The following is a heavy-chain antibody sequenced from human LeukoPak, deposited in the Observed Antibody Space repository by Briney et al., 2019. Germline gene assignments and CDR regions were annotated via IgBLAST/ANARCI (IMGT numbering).Heavy chain of an antibody. Sequence: GGSLRLSCSASGFTFNNYWMNWVRQAPGKGLEWVANIREDGSEKHYVDSVKGRFTISRDNAKNSLYLQMNSLRAEDTAVYYCAKEPYYDILTGELDYWGQGTLVTVSS. CDR2: IREDGSEK. V-gene: IGHV3-7*01. J-gene: IGHJ4*02. D-gene: IGHD3-9*01. CDR3: AKEPYYDILTGELDY. CDR1: GFTFNNYW.